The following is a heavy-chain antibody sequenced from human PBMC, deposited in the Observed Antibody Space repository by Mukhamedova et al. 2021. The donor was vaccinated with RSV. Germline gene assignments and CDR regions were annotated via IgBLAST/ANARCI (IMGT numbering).Heavy chain of an antibody. CDR3: AREGRWLQQSYDAF. V-gene: IGHV3-30*01. CDR1: GFTFSSYA. D-gene: IGHD5-24*01. J-gene: IGHJ3*01. Sequence: GFTFSSYAMHWVRQAPGKGLEWVAVISYDGSNKYYADSVKGRFTISRDNSKNTLYLQMNSLRAEDTAVYYCAREGRWLQQSYDAF. CDR2: ISYDGSNK.